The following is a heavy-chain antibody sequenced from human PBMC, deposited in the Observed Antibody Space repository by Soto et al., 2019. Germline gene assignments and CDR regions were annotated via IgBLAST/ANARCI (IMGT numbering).Heavy chain of an antibody. Sequence: PSETLSLTCTVSGGSVSSGNYYWSWIRQPPGKGLEWIGFIYYTGSSSYNPSLKSRVTMSLDKSNNQFSLKLSSVTAADTAVYYCARAPLYYYDSSGYFWRDKSNWFDPWGQGTLVTVSS. CDR2: IYYTGSS. CDR1: GGSVSSGNYY. CDR3: ARAPLYYYDSSGYFWRDKSNWFDP. J-gene: IGHJ5*02. V-gene: IGHV4-61*01. D-gene: IGHD3-22*01.